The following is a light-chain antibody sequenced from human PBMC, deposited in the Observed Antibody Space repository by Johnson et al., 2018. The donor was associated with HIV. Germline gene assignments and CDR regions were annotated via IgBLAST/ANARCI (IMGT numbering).Light chain of an antibody. Sequence: QSVLTQSPSVSAAPGQMVTISCSGSSSNIGNNYVSWYQQLPGTAPKLLIYENNKRPSGIPDRFSGSKSGTSATLGISGLQTGDEADYYCGGWDSSLSAGLFGTGTKVTVL. CDR2: ENN. CDR1: SSNIGNNY. V-gene: IGLV1-51*02. CDR3: GGWDSSLSAGL. J-gene: IGLJ1*01.